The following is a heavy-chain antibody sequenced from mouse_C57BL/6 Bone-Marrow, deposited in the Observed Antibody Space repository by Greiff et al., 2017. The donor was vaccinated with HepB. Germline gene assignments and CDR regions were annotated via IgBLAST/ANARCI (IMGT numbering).Heavy chain of an antibody. Sequence: QVQLQQPGAELVKPGASVKLSCKASGYTFTSYWMHWVKQRPGQGLEWIGMIHPNSGSTNYNEKFKSKATLTVDKSSSTAYMQLSSLTSEDSAVYYCARSYKKRAPDCWDQGTTLTVSS. CDR1: GYTFTSYW. D-gene: IGHD1-3*01. J-gene: IGHJ2*01. CDR3: ARSYKKRAPDC. CDR2: IHPNSGST. V-gene: IGHV1-64*01.